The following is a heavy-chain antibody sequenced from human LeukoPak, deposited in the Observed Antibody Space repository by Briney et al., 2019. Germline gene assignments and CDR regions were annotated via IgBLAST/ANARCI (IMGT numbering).Heavy chain of an antibody. D-gene: IGHD3-22*01. CDR1: GGTFSSYA. CDR2: INAGNGNT. V-gene: IGHV1-3*01. J-gene: IGHJ5*02. Sequence: GASVKVSCKASGGTFSSYAISWVRQAPGQRLEWMGWINAGNGNTKYSQKFQGRVTITRDTSASTAYMELSSLRSEDTAVYYCARVPMIATGWFDPWGQGTLVTVSS. CDR3: ARVPMIATGWFDP.